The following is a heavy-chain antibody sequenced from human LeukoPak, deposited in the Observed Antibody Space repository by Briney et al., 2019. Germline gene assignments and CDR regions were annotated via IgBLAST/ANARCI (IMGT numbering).Heavy chain of an antibody. CDR2: IRSSSSTI. V-gene: IGHV3-48*01. Sequence: GGSLRLSCAASGFTFSSYSMNWVRQAPGKGLQWVSYIRSSSSTIYNADSVKGRFTISRDNAKSSLYLQMNSLRAEDTAVYYCATTPYDFWSASYSYYFDYWGQGILVTVSS. CDR1: GFTFSSYS. D-gene: IGHD3-3*01. J-gene: IGHJ4*02. CDR3: ATTPYDFWSASYSYYFDY.